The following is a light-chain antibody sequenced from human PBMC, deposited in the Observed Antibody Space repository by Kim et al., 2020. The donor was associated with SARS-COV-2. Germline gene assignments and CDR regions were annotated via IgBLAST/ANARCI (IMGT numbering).Light chain of an antibody. V-gene: IGLV6-57*03. CDR2: EDD. CDR3: QSYNRDNVL. Sequence: GMTVTISCTRSSGSIDDNYVQWYQQRPGGVPTTVIYEDDQRPSGVSDRFSDSIDNSSNSASLTISGLRTEDEADYYCQSYNRDNVLFGGGTQLTVL. J-gene: IGLJ2*01. CDR1: SGSIDDNY.